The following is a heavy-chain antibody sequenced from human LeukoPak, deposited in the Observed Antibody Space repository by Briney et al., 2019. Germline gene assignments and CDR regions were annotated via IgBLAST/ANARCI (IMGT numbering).Heavy chain of an antibody. J-gene: IGHJ6*02. V-gene: IGHV1-18*01. CDR2: ISAYNGNT. CDR3: ASNVRWGGGPVVNTDFYYYYGMDV. CDR1: GYTFTSYG. Sequence: ASVKVSCKASGYTFTSYGISWVRQAPGQGLEWMGWISAYNGNTNYAQKLQGRVTMTTDTSTGTAYMELRSLRSDDTAVYYCASNVRWGGGPVVNTDFYYYYGMDVWGQGTTVTVSS. D-gene: IGHD3-22*01.